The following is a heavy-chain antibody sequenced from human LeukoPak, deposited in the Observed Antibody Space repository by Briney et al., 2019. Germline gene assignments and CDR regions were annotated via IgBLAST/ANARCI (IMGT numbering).Heavy chain of an antibody. J-gene: IGHJ1*01. D-gene: IGHD2-2*01. CDR3: ARGPHCSSTSCYSEYFHH. CDR2: ISYSGSP. V-gene: IGHV4-31*03. CDR1: GASISSGGYY. Sequence: SETLSLTCTVSGASISSGGYYWSWIRQHPGKGLEWIGYISYSGSPYYNPSLKSRVTITVDTSRNQFSLKLSSVTAADTAVYYCARGPHCSSTSCYSEYFHHWGQGTLVTVSS.